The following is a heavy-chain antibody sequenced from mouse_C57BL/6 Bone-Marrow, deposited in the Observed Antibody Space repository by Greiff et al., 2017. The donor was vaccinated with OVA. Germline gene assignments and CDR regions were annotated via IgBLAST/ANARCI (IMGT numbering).Heavy chain of an antibody. CDR3: AREGIYSGSSPY. CDR2: IHPNSGST. V-gene: IGHV1-64*01. J-gene: IGHJ2*01. Sequence: VKLQQPGAELVKPGASVKLSCKASGYTFTSYWMHWVKQRPGQGLEWIGIIHPNSGSTNYHEKFKSKATLTVDKSSSTAYMQLSSLTSEESAVYYCAREGIYSGSSPYWGQGTTLTVSS. CDR1: GYTFTSYW. D-gene: IGHD1-1*01.